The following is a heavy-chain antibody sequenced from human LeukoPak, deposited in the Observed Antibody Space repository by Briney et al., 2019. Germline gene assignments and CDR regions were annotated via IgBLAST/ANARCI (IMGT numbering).Heavy chain of an antibody. Sequence: PGRSLRLSCAASGFTFSSYGMHWVRQAPGKGLEWVAVISYDGSNKYYADSVKGRFTISRDNSKNTLYLQMNSLRAEDTAVYYCARALEQWLVRGLDYWGQGTLVTVSS. V-gene: IGHV3-30*03. CDR3: ARALEQWLVRGLDY. CDR1: GFTFSSYG. D-gene: IGHD6-19*01. CDR2: ISYDGSNK. J-gene: IGHJ4*02.